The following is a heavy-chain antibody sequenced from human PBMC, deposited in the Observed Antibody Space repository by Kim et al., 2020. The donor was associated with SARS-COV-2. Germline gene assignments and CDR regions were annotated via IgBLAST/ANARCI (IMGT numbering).Heavy chain of an antibody. V-gene: IGHV3-21*01. Sequence: GGSLRLSCAASGFTFNTFTMNWVRQAPGKGLEWVSSITANSTYIYYADSVKVRFTVSRDNAKNSLFLQMNSLRAEDTAVYYCARGAYYWEFDYWGQGALVTVSS. CDR2: ITANSTYI. J-gene: IGHJ4*02. CDR3: ARGAYYWEFDY. CDR1: GFTFNTFT. D-gene: IGHD1-26*01.